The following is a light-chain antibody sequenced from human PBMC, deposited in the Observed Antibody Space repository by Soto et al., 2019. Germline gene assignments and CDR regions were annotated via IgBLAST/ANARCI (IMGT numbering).Light chain of an antibody. V-gene: IGLV2-23*01. J-gene: IGLJ1*01. CDR3: CSYAGSSTYYV. CDR1: SSDVGSYNL. CDR2: EGS. Sequence: LTQPASVSGSPSQSIAISCTGTSSDVGSYNLVSWYQQHPGKAPKLMIYEGSKRPSGVSNRFAGSKPGNTASLTISGLQAEDEADYYCCSYAGSSTYYVFGTGTKVTVL.